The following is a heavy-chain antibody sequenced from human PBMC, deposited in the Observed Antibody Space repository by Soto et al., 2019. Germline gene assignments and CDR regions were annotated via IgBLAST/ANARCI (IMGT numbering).Heavy chain of an antibody. V-gene: IGHV4-59*08. CDR2: IYYSGST. CDR1: GGSISSYY. Sequence: QVQLQESGPGLVKPSETLSLTCTVSGGSISSYYWSWIRQPPGKGLEWIGYIYYSGSTNYKPSLKSRVTISVDTSKIPFSLNLSSVTAADTAVYFCASRYGYSFDYWGQGTLVTVSS. D-gene: IGHD1-1*01. CDR3: ASRYGYSFDY. J-gene: IGHJ4*02.